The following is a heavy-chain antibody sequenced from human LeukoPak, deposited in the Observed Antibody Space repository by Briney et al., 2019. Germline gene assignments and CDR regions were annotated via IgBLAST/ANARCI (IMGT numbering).Heavy chain of an antibody. Sequence: SETLSLICTVSGGSISSYYWSWIRQPPGKGLEWIGYIYTSGSTNYNPSLKSRVTISVDTSKNQFSLKLSSVTAADTAVYYCASMGIAAAGTWFDPWSQGTLVTVSS. J-gene: IGHJ5*02. CDR2: IYTSGST. CDR3: ASMGIAAAGTWFDP. CDR1: GGSISSYY. V-gene: IGHV4-4*09. D-gene: IGHD6-13*01.